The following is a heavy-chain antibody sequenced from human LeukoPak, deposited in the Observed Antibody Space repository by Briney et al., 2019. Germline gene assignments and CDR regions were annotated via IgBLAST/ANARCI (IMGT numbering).Heavy chain of an antibody. CDR1: GGSISSYY. CDR3: ARSSSSGYFYIDY. J-gene: IGHJ4*02. D-gene: IGHD3-22*01. V-gene: IGHV4-59*01. Sequence: PSETLSLTCTVSGGSISSYYWSWIRQPPGKGLEWIGYISYSGNTNYNPSLKSRVTISVDTSKNQFSLKLSSVTAADTAVYYCARSSSSGYFYIDYWGQGTLVTVSS. CDR2: ISYSGNT.